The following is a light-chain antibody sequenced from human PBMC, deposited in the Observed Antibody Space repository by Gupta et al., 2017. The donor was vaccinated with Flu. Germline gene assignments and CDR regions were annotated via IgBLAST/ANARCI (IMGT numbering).Light chain of an antibody. CDR2: DAS. Sequence: EIVLTQSPATLSLSPGERATLSCRASQSVSSYLAWYQQKPGQAPRLLIYDASNRATGIPARFSGSGSGTDFTLTISSLEPEDFAVYYCQQRSNWRVITFGQGTLLEIK. CDR3: QQRSNWRVIT. CDR1: QSVSSY. J-gene: IGKJ5*01. V-gene: IGKV3-11*01.